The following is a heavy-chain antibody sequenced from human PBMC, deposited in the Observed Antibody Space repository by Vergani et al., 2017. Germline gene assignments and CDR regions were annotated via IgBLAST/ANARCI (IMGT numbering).Heavy chain of an antibody. CDR1: GYTLTELS. V-gene: IGHV1-24*01. D-gene: IGHD3-10*01. J-gene: IGHJ6*02. CDR3: ATGDRSMVRGVIMSGMDV. Sequence: QVQLVQSGAEVKKPGASVKVSCKVSGYTLTELSMHWVRQAPGKGLEWMGGFDPEDGETIYAQKFQGGVTMTEDTSTDTAYMELSSLRSEDTAVYYCATGDRSMVRGVIMSGMDVWGQGTTVTVSS. CDR2: FDPEDGET.